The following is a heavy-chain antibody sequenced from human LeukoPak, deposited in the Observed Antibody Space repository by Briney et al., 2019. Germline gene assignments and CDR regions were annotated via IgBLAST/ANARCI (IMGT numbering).Heavy chain of an antibody. CDR1: GFTFSSYW. CDR2: ISPDGSTT. J-gene: IGHJ4*02. V-gene: IGHV3-74*01. Sequence: GGSLRLSCAASGFTFSSYWMHWVRQAPGKGLTWVSRISPDGSTTSYADSVKGRFTISRDNAKNTLYLQINGLRAEDTAVYYCARGYLAFDYWGQGTLVTVSS. D-gene: IGHD3-16*02. CDR3: ARGYLAFDY.